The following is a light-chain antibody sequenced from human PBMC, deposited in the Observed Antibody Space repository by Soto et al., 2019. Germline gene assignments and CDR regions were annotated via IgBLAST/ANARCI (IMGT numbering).Light chain of an antibody. J-gene: IGKJ4*01. CDR1: QNISSY. Sequence: IVLTHSPATLSLYTGKRATLSSRASQNISSYLIWYQQKPGQAPRLLIYDVSSRATGIPDRFSGSGSGTDFTLTISRLEPEDFAVYYCQQYGSSPPRVTFGGGTKVDIK. V-gene: IGKV3-20*01. CDR2: DVS. CDR3: QQYGSSPPRVT.